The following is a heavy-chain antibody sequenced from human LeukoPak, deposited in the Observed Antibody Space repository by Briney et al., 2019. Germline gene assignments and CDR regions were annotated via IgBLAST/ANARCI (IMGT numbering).Heavy chain of an antibody. CDR2: IYPGDSDA. CDR3: ARVKGIAAGGTALFDY. J-gene: IGHJ4*02. V-gene: IGHV5-51*01. CDR1: GYLFNSRW. D-gene: IGHD6-13*01. Sequence: GEPLKISCKGSGYLFNSRWIAWVRQMPGKGLEWMGIIYPGDSDARYSPSFQGQVTISVDKSISTAYLQWSSLKASDTAIYYCARVKGIAAGGTALFDYWGQGTLVTVSS.